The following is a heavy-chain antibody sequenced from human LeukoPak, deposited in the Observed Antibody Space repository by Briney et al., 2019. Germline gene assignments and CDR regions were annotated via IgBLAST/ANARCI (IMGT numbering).Heavy chain of an antibody. CDR2: INHSGST. J-gene: IGHJ6*03. CDR3: ARYVGSAGHYPYYYYYYMDV. CDR1: GGSFSGYY. Sequence: PSETLSLTCAVYGGSFSGYYWSWIRQPPGKGLEWIGEINHSGSTNYNPSLKSRVTISVATSKNQFSLKLSSVTAADTAVYYCARYVGSAGHYPYYYYYYMDVWGKGTTVTVSS. D-gene: IGHD6-19*01. V-gene: IGHV4-34*01.